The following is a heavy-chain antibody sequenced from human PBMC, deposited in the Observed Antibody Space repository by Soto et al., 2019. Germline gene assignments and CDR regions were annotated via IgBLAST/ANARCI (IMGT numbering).Heavy chain of an antibody. J-gene: IGHJ6*02. Sequence: PSETLSLTCAVYGGSLRDYSWSWISQPPGMGLEWIGEINHSGSTKYNPSLKSRVTILVDTSKNHFSLKLSSVTAADAAVYYCAREEVSQWSTKGYYVMDVWGQGTMVTVSS. V-gene: IGHV4-34*01. D-gene: IGHD2-8*01. CDR2: INHSGST. CDR3: AREEVSQWSTKGYYVMDV. CDR1: GGSLRDYS.